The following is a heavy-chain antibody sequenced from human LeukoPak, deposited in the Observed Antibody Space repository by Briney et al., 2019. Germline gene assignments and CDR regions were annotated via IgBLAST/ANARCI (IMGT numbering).Heavy chain of an antibody. Sequence: PGGSLRLSYAASGFTFSNYWMTWVRQAPGKGLEWVANIKHDGSEKYYVDSVKGRFTISRDNAKNSMYLQMNSLRVEDTAVYYCARDDSGPHYWGQGTLVTVSS. CDR1: GFTFSNYW. V-gene: IGHV3-7*01. J-gene: IGHJ4*02. D-gene: IGHD6-19*01. CDR2: IKHDGSEK. CDR3: ARDDSGPHY.